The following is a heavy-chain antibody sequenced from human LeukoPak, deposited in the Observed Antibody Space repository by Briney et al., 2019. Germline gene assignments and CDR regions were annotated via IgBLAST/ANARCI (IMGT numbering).Heavy chain of an antibody. J-gene: IGHJ3*02. Sequence: PSETLSLTCTVSGGSVSSGSYYWTWIRQPPGKGLECIGYIYYSGSTNYNPSLKSRVTISVDTSKNQFSLKLSSVTAADTAVYYCARLLSSDWYKGAFDIWGQGTMVTVSS. V-gene: IGHV4-61*01. CDR3: ARLLSSDWYKGAFDI. CDR2: IYYSGST. CDR1: GGSVSSGSYY. D-gene: IGHD6-19*01.